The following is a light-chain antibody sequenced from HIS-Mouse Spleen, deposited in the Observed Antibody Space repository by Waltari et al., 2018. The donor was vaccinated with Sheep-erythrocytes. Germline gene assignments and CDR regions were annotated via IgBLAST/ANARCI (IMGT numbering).Light chain of an antibody. V-gene: IGLV2-11*01. CDR2: EVS. CDR3: CSYAGSYNHV. J-gene: IGLJ1*01. Sequence: QSALTQPLSVSGPPGPSVTISCTGTSSDVGGSNYVSWYLPHPGKAPKPMIYEVSNPPTGVPDRCSGSKSGDTASLTSSGLQAEDEADYYCCSYAGSYNHVFATGTKVTVL. CDR1: SSDVGGSNY.